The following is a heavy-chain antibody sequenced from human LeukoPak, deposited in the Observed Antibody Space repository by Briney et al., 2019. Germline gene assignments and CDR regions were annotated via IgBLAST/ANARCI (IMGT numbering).Heavy chain of an antibody. V-gene: IGHV4-39*01. CDR3: ATSDTVSTYNSFDP. J-gene: IGHJ5*02. Sequence: SETLSLTCNVSGGSISSNTYFWGWIRRPPGKGLEWIGSIRYSGSTYYNPSLKSRVTISVDTSKNQFSLNLSSLTAADTAVYYCATSDTVSTYNSFDPWGQGTLVTVS. CDR2: IRYSGST. CDR1: GGSISSNTYF. D-gene: IGHD5/OR15-5a*01.